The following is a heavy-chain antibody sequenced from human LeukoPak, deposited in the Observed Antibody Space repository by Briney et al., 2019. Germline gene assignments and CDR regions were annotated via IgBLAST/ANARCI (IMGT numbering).Heavy chain of an antibody. V-gene: IGHV3-64*01. D-gene: IGHD2-15*01. CDR3: ARDAGFCSGGSCPRYYFDY. J-gene: IGHJ4*02. CDR2: ISSNGGST. CDR1: GFTFSIYA. Sequence: GGSLRLSCAASGFTFSIYAMHWVRQAPGKGLEYVSAISSNGGSTYYANTVKGRFTISRDNSKNTLYLQMGSLRAEDMAVYYCARDAGFCSGGSCPRYYFDYWGQGTLVTVSS.